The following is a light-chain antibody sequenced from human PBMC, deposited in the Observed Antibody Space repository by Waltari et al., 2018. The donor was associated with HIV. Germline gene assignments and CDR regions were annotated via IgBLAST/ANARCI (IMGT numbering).Light chain of an antibody. Sequence: EIVLTQSPGTLSLSPGERATLSCRASPSVNNNYLAWYQQKPGQAPWLLIYGASYRATGIPDRFTASGSGTDFTLTISRLEPEDSAVYYCQQYGDSPRTFGQGTKVEIK. CDR1: PSVNNNY. J-gene: IGKJ1*01. CDR3: QQYGDSPRT. V-gene: IGKV3-20*01. CDR2: GAS.